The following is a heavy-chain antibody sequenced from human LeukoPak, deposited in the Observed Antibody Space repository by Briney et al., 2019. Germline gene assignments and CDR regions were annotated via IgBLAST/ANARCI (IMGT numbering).Heavy chain of an antibody. Sequence: PGGSLRLSCEGSRYSFDSYAMTGVRQAPGKGLEWVSSINGGGDITYYAESVKGRFTVSRDNSKNTLFLQMNSLRAEDTAVFYCAKRYGDSTGWFFDFWGQGSLVTVSS. CDR1: RYSFDSYA. CDR3: AKRYGDSTGWFFDF. V-gene: IGHV3-23*01. D-gene: IGHD6-13*01. CDR2: INGGGDIT. J-gene: IGHJ4*02.